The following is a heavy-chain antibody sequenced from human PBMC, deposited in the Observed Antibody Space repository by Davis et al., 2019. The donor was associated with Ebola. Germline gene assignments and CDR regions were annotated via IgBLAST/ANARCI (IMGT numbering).Heavy chain of an antibody. CDR1: GFTVSSNY. CDR2: IYSGGST. D-gene: IGHD6-6*01. Sequence: GESLKISCAASGFTVSSNYMSWVRQAPGKGLEWVSVIYSGGSTYYADSVKGRFTISRDNSKNTLYLQMNSLRAEDTAVYYCARDELGLSGMDIWGKGTTVIVSS. J-gene: IGHJ6*04. CDR3: ARDELGLSGMDI. V-gene: IGHV3-66*01.